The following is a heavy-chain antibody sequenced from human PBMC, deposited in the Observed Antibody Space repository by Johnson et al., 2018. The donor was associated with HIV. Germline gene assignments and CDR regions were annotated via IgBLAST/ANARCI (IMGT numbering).Heavy chain of an antibody. D-gene: IGHD4-17*01. CDR3: AKDRMYDYGDYGGAFDI. CDR1: GFTFDDYT. V-gene: IGHV3-43*01. Sequence: VQLVESGGGLVQPERSLRLSCAASGFTFDDYTMHWVRQAPGKGLEWVSLISWDGGSTYYADSVKGRFTISRDNAKNSLYLQMNSLKTEDTAVYYCAKDRMYDYGDYGGAFDIWGQGTMVTVSS. J-gene: IGHJ3*02. CDR2: ISWDGGST.